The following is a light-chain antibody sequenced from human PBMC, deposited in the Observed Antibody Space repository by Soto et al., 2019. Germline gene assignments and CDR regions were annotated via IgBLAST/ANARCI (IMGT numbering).Light chain of an antibody. Sequence: PMTQSPSSLSACVGARVTSTCRASQNIRSWMAWYQQKPGKAPRLLIYKASSLQSGVPSRFSGSGSGTEFTLTISSLQPDDSATYYCQQYDSYSTFGGGTKVDI. CDR1: QNIRSW. CDR2: KAS. CDR3: QQYDSYST. J-gene: IGKJ4*01. V-gene: IGKV1-5*03.